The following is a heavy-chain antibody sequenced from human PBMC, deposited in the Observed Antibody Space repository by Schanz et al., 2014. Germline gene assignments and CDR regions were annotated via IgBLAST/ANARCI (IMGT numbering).Heavy chain of an antibody. CDR3: AKDIGGAVAAPVYDS. CDR2: ISGTGTKT. D-gene: IGHD2-15*01. V-gene: IGHV3-23*04. J-gene: IGHJ4*02. CDR1: GFMFTKYA. Sequence: VQLVESGGGLAQPGGSLRLSCVASGFMFTKYAMNWVRQAPGKGLEWVSGISGTGTKTYYADSVKSRFTISRDNSKNTVFLQMSSLRADDTALYYCAKDIGGAVAAPVYDSWGQGTLVTVSP.